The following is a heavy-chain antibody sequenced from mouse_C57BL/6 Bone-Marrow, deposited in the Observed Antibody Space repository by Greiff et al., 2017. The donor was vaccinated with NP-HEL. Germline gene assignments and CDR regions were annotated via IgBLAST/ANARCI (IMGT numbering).Heavy chain of an antibody. Sequence: EVQLQQSGAELVRPGASVKLSCTASGFNIKDDYMHWVQQRPEQGLEWIGWIDPENGDTEYAPKFQGKATITADTSSNTAYLQLSSLTSEDTAVYYCTTYIYYYDCSVDYWGQGTTLTVSS. CDR2: IDPENGDT. CDR1: GFNIKDDY. V-gene: IGHV14-4*01. CDR3: TTYIYYYDCSVDY. J-gene: IGHJ2*01. D-gene: IGHD1-1*01.